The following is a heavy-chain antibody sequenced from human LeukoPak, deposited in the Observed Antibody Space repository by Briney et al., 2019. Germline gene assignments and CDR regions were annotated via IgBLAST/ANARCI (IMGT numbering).Heavy chain of an antibody. V-gene: IGHV3-48*01. J-gene: IGHJ4*02. Sequence: GGSLRLSCEASGFTFSSYSMNWVRQAPGKGLEWISYISTSTTTIYYANSVKGRFTISRDNAKKPLYLQMNSLRVEDTGVYYCASWGEGALDNWGQGTLVTVSS. CDR3: ASWGEGALDN. D-gene: IGHD1-26*01. CDR2: ISTSTTTI. CDR1: GFTFSSYS.